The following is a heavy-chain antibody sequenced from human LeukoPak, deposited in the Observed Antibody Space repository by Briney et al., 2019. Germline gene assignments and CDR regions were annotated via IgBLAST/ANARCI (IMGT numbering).Heavy chain of an antibody. V-gene: IGHV3-48*01. CDR2: ISSSSSTI. J-gene: IGHJ4*02. D-gene: IGHD6-13*01. CDR1: GFAFSSYS. Sequence: PGGSLRLSCAASGFAFSSYSMNWVRQAPGKGLEWVSYISSSSSTIYYADSVKGRFTISRDNAKNSLYLPMNSLRAEDTAVYYCARAVAAAGDYWGQGTLVTVSS. CDR3: ARAVAAAGDY.